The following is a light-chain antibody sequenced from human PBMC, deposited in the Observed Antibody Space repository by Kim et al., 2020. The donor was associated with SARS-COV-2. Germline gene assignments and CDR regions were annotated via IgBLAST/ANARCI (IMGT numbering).Light chain of an antibody. J-gene: IGKJ2*01. CDR3: QQYDTYSYT. V-gene: IGKV1-5*03. CDR2: KAS. CDR1: QSISSW. Sequence: DIQMTQSPSTVSASVGDRVNITCRASQSISSWLAWYQQKPGKAPKVLIYKASTLQTGVPSRFSGSGSGTEFTLTISCLQPYDFATYYCQQYDTYSYTFGQGTKLEIK.